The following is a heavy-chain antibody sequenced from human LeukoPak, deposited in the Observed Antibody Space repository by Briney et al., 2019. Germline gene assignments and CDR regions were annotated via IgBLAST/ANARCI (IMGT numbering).Heavy chain of an antibody. V-gene: IGHV1-2*02. CDR3: ASDYYGSGSYYYHYYGMDV. J-gene: IGHJ6*02. CDR1: GYTLTGYY. CDR2: INPNNGGT. Sequence: ASVKVSCKASGYTLTGYYMHWVRQAPGQGLEWMGWINPNNGGTNYAEKFQGRFTMTRDTSISTAYMELRRLRSDDTAVYYCASDYYGSGSYYYHYYGMDVWGQGTTVTVSS. D-gene: IGHD3-10*01.